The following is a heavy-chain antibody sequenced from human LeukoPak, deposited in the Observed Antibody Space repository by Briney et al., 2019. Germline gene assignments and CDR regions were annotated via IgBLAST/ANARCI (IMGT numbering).Heavy chain of an antibody. CDR1: GGSITTSSYH. J-gene: IGHJ5*02. D-gene: IGHD3-22*01. Sequence: SETLSLTCTVSGGSITTSSYHWGWIRQSPGKGLESIGTIYYTGRTYFNPSLKSRATISVDTSKNQFSLKVRSVTAADTAVYYCARPYYYDSRIDPWGQGTLVTVSS. CDR2: IYYTGRT. V-gene: IGHV4-39*07. CDR3: ARPYYYDSRIDP.